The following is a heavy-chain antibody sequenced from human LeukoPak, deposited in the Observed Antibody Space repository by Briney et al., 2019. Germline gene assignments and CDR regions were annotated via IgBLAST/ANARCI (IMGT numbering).Heavy chain of an antibody. D-gene: IGHD4-11*01. CDR2: INPSGGST. Sequence: GASVKVSCKASGYTFTSYYMHWVRQAPGQGLEWMGIINPSGGSTTYAQKFQGRVTVTSDTSTSTAYMELRSLKSDDTAVYFCARVAFSKYHYYMDVWGKGTTVTVSS. CDR3: ARVAFSKYHYYMDV. V-gene: IGHV1-46*01. J-gene: IGHJ6*03. CDR1: GYTFTSYY.